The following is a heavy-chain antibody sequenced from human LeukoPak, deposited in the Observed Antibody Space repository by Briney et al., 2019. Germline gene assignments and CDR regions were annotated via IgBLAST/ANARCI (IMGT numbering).Heavy chain of an antibody. CDR1: GGSISSGGYY. J-gene: IGHJ4*02. D-gene: IGHD3-10*01. CDR2: IYTSGST. Sequence: TLSLTCTVSGGSISSGGYYWSCVRQPAGKGLEWIGRIYTSGSTYYNPSLKSRVTISVDTSKNQFSLKLNSVTAADTAVYYCARLVRGIYDYFDYWGQGTLVTVSS. V-gene: IGHV4-61*02. CDR3: ARLVRGIYDYFDY.